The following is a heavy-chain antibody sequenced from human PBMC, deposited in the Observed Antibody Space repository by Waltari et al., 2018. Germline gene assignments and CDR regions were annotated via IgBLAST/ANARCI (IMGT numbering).Heavy chain of an antibody. J-gene: IGHJ4*02. CDR1: CRTVTNYP. V-gene: IGHV7-4-1*01. D-gene: IGHD1-7*01. Sequence: QIRLVQSRSEQKMPAASARISCLTSCRTVTNYPSNRVRQAPGQGLQGLSWCNTQTGNPTVAQSLSGRFVCSVHASVATAYVEVDSLTTADCTVYFCSREAVVGTKTIVDYWGRGTLVTV. CDR2: CNTQTGNP. CDR3: SREAVVGTKTIVDY.